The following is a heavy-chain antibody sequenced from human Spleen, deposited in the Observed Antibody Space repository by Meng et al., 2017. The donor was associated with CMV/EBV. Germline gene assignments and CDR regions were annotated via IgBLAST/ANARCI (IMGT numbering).Heavy chain of an antibody. CDR1: GYTFNRYG. CDR2: TSTLNANR. J-gene: IGHJ6*02. D-gene: IGHD2-2*01. V-gene: IGHV1-18*01. CDR3: ARRDTVVVPAAIVPYYYYGMDV. Sequence: ASVKVSCKASGYTFNRYGISWLRQAPGQGLEWMGWTSTLNANRKYAQNFQGRVTMTTDTSTSTAYMELRSLRSDDTAVYYCARRDTVVVPAAIVPYYYYGMDVWGQGTTVTVSS.